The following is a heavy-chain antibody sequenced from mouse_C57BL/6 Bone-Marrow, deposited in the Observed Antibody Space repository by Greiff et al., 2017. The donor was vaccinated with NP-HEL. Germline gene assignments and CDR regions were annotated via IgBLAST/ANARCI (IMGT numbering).Heavy chain of an antibody. CDR3: AREDYYGSSLWFAY. CDR2: IDPSDSYT. Sequence: QVQLQQPGAELVMPGASVKLSCKASGYTFTSYWMHWVKQRPGQGLEWIGEIDPSDSYTTYNQKFKGKSTLTVDKASSTAYMQLSSLTSEDSAVYYCAREDYYGSSLWFAYWGQGTLVTVSA. V-gene: IGHV1-69*01. D-gene: IGHD1-1*01. J-gene: IGHJ3*01. CDR1: GYTFTSYW.